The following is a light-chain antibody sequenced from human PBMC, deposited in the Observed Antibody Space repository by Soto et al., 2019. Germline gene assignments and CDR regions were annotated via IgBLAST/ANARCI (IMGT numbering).Light chain of an antibody. CDR1: SSDVGGYNY. CDR2: DVS. V-gene: IGLV2-14*01. Sequence: QSALTQPASVSGSPGQSITISCTGTSSDVGGYNYVSWYQQHPGKAPKLMIYDVSNRPSGVSNRFSVSKSGNTASLTISGLQAEYEDDYYCSSYTSSSTLLYVFGTGTKLTVL. J-gene: IGLJ1*01. CDR3: SSYTSSSTLLYV.